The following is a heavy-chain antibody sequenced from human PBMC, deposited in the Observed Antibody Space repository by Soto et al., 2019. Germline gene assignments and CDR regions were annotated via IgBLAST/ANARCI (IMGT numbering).Heavy chain of an antibody. D-gene: IGHD6-6*01. CDR2: ISCVGSSK. CDR1: GFNFSSYG. V-gene: IGHV3-33*01. Sequence: GGSLRLSSAASGFNFSSYGLYWVRQAQGKWLEWVAVISCVGSSKYYADSVKGRFTISRDNSKNTLYLQMNSLRAEDTAVYYCAVAARPPHNWGQGTLVTVSS. CDR3: AVAARPPHN. J-gene: IGHJ4*02.